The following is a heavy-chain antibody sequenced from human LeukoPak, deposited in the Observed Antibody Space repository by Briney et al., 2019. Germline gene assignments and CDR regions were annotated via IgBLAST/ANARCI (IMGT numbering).Heavy chain of an antibody. CDR2: IWYDGSNK. Sequence: GGSLRLSCAASGSTFSSYGMHWVRQAPGKGLEWVAVIWYDGSNKYYADSVKGRFTISRDNSKNTLYLQMNSLRAEDTAVYYCARDQQQLPYDAFDIWGQGTMVTVSS. J-gene: IGHJ3*02. CDR1: GSTFSSYG. CDR3: ARDQQQLPYDAFDI. D-gene: IGHD6-13*01. V-gene: IGHV3-33*01.